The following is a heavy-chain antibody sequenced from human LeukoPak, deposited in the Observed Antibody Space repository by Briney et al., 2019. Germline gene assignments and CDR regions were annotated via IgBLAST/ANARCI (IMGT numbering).Heavy chain of an antibody. Sequence: GQSLKISCKGSGYSFTSYWIGWVRQVPGKGLAWMGIIYPGDSDTRYSPSFQGQVTISADKSISTAYLQWSSLKASDTAMYYCARPFFYGSGSHYLNYFDYWGQGTLVTVSS. D-gene: IGHD3-10*01. V-gene: IGHV5-51*01. CDR2: IYPGDSDT. CDR1: GYSFTSYW. J-gene: IGHJ4*02. CDR3: ARPFFYGSGSHYLNYFDY.